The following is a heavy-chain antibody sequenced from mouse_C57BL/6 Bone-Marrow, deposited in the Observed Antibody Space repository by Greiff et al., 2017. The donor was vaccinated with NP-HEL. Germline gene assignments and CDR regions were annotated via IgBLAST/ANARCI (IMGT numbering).Heavy chain of an antibody. Sequence: EVQLVESGGGLVQPGASLRLSCAASGFTFTDYYMSWVRQPPGKAPAWFSFLTPPSPGYPTEYTASVKGRFTISRDNSQNILYLQMNTLRAEDSATYYCVKAVNWGSWFAYWGQGTLVTVSA. CDR1: GFTFTDYY. D-gene: IGHD4-1*01. CDR2: LTPPSPGYPT. V-gene: IGHV7-4*01. CDR3: VKAVNWGSWFAY. J-gene: IGHJ3*01.